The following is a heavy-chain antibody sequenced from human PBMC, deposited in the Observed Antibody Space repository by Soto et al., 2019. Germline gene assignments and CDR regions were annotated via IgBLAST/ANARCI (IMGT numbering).Heavy chain of an antibody. D-gene: IGHD3-10*01. CDR2: IYYSGST. J-gene: IGHJ6*03. Sequence: QVQLQESGPGLVKPSETLSLTCTVSGGSISSYYWSWIRQPPGKGLEWIGYIYYSGSTNYNPSLKSRVTISVDKSKSQFSLKLSSVTAADTAVYYCARHVGGSGSSPSDHYYMDVWGKGTTVTVSS. CDR3: ARHVGGSGSSPSDHYYMDV. CDR1: GGSISSYY. V-gene: IGHV4-59*08.